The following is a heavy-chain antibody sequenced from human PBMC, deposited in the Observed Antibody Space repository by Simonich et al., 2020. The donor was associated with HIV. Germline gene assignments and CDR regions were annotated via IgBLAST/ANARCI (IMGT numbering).Heavy chain of an antibody. Sequence: QVQLVESGGGVVQPGRSLRLSCAASGFTFSGYGLHGVRKAPARGREWVALYCYNGNIKYYADPVKGRFTISRDNSKNTLYLQMNSLRAEDTAMYYCVRRFDYGGDYWGQGTLVTVSS. CDR1: GFTFSGYG. J-gene: IGHJ4*02. D-gene: IGHD4-17*01. CDR3: VRRFDYGGDY. CDR2: YCYNGNIK. V-gene: IGHV3-33*01.